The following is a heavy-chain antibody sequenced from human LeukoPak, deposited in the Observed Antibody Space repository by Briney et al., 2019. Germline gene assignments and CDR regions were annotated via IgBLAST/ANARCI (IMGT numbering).Heavy chain of an antibody. CDR3: ARLDSSSWYLGFDY. D-gene: IGHD6-13*01. CDR1: GGSISSSSYY. CDR2: IYYSGST. V-gene: IGHV4-39*01. Sequence: PSETLSLTCTVSGGSISSSSYYWGWIRQPPGKGLEWIGSIYYSGSTYYNPSLKSRVTISVDTSKNQFFLKLSSVTAADTAVYYCARLDSSSWYLGFDYWGQGTLVTVSS. J-gene: IGHJ4*02.